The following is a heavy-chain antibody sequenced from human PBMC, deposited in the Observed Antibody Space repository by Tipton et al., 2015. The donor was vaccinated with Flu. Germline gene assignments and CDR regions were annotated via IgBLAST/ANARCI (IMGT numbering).Heavy chain of an antibody. Sequence: GSLRLSCAASRFPFSSHWMHWVRQVPGQGLVWVSRINSDGTSTNYADSVKGRFTISRDNSKDTLYLQMNSLSAEDTAVYYCAKELYSTGVPFDLYSWGQGTLVTVSS. CDR3: AKELYSTGVPFDLYS. CDR2: INSDGTST. D-gene: IGHD2-8*01. V-gene: IGHV3-74*01. J-gene: IGHJ4*02. CDR1: RFPFSSHW.